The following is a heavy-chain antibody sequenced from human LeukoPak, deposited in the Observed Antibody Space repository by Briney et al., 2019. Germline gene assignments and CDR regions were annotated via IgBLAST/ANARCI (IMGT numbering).Heavy chain of an antibody. D-gene: IGHD2-21*02. CDR2: ISGSGGTT. CDR3: ARSVVVAAFRVFDY. CDR1: GFTFSSYG. Sequence: PGESLRLSCAASGFTFSSYGMSWVRQAPGKGLEWVSGISGSGGTTYYADSAKGRFTISRDNSKNTLYLQMNSLRAEDAAVYYCARSVVVAAFRVFDYWGQGTLVTVSS. V-gene: IGHV3-23*01. J-gene: IGHJ4*02.